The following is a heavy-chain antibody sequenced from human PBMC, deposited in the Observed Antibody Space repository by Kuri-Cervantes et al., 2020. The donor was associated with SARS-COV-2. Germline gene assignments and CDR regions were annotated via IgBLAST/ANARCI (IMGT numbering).Heavy chain of an antibody. J-gene: IGHJ4*02. D-gene: IGHD2-15*01. CDR1: GFTFSNYW. CDR3: ARDEYCSGGSCYFFPYYFDY. CDR2: IKQDGSEK. V-gene: IGHV3-7*01. Sequence: LSLTCAASGFTFSNYWMRWVRQAPGKELEWVATIKQDGSEKYYVDSVKGRFTISRGNAKNSLYLQMNSLRAEDTAVYYCARDEYCSGGSCYFFPYYFDYWGQGTLVTVSS.